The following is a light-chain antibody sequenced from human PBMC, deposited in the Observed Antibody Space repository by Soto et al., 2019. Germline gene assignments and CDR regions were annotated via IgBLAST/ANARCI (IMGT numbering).Light chain of an antibody. Sequence: EMVLTQSPGTLSLSPGERATLSCRASQSVSSIYLAWYQQKPGQAPRLLIYGASSRATGIPDRFSGSGSGTDFTLTISRLEPEDFAVYYCQQYGSSPPYTFGQGTKLEIK. CDR1: QSVSSIY. V-gene: IGKV3-20*01. J-gene: IGKJ2*01. CDR3: QQYGSSPPYT. CDR2: GAS.